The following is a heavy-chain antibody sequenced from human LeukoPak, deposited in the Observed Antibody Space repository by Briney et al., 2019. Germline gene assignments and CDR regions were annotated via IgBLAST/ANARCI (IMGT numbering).Heavy chain of an antibody. J-gene: IGHJ4*02. CDR2: ISAYNGNT. V-gene: IGHV1-18*01. CDR1: GYTFTSYG. CDR3: ARAHKGYSYGLLSDY. Sequence: ASVKVSCKASGYTFTSYGISWVRQAPGQGLEWMGWISAYNGNTNYAQKLQGRVIMTTDTSTSTAYMELRSLRSDDTAVYYCARAHKGYSYGLLSDYWGQGTLVTVSS. D-gene: IGHD5-18*01.